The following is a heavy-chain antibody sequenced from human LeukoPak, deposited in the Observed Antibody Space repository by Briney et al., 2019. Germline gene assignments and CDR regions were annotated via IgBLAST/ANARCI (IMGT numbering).Heavy chain of an antibody. J-gene: IGHJ4*02. CDR3: AATEDSSSSEFDY. CDR1: GYTFTSYG. Sequence: AAVKVSFQACGYTFTSYGISWVRQAPGQGREWMGSISAYNGNTNYAQKLQGRVTMTTDTSKSTAYMELRSLRSDDTAVYYCAATEDSSSSEFDYWGQGTLVTVSS. CDR2: ISAYNGNT. V-gene: IGHV1-18*01. D-gene: IGHD6-6*01.